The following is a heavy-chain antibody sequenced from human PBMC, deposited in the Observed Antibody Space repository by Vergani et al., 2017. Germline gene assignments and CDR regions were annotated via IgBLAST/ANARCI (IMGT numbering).Heavy chain of an antibody. Sequence: EVQLVESGGGLVQPGGSLRLSCTASGFTFSTFSMNWVRQAPGKGLEWVSYISSSSSIIYYADSVKGRFSISREDAENSLYLQMNSLRVEETAMYYCAGDWEAGQCYPDLDYWGQGTLVTVSS. V-gene: IGHV3-48*01. J-gene: IGHJ4*02. CDR1: GFTFSTFS. D-gene: IGHD1-26*01. CDR2: ISSSSSII. CDR3: AGDWEAGQCYPDLDY.